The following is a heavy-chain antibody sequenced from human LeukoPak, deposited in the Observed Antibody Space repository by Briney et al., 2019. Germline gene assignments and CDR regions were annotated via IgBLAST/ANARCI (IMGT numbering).Heavy chain of an antibody. CDR3: ARDLAGRYYYDSSGHWFDP. V-gene: IGHV4-59*11. D-gene: IGHD3-22*01. CDR1: GGSISSHY. CDR2: IYYSGST. Sequence: SETLSLTCTVSGGSISSHYWSWIRQPPGKGLEWIGYIYYSGSTNYNPSLKSRVTISVDTSKNQFSLKLSSVTAADTAVYYCARDLAGRYYYDSSGHWFDPWGQGTLVTVSS. J-gene: IGHJ5*02.